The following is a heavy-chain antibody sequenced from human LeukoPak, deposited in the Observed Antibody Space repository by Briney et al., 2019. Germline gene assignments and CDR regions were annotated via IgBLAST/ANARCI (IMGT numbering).Heavy chain of an antibody. J-gene: IGHJ4*02. Sequence: ASVKVSCKASGYTFTNYYIHWVRQAPGQGLEWMGIINPSGGSTSYSQKSQGRVTMTGDTSTTTVYMELSSLRSEDTAVYYCARDVTAVAGTVSDYWGQGTLVTVSS. CDR2: INPSGGST. V-gene: IGHV1-46*01. CDR1: GYTFTNYY. CDR3: ARDVTAVAGTVSDY. D-gene: IGHD6-19*01.